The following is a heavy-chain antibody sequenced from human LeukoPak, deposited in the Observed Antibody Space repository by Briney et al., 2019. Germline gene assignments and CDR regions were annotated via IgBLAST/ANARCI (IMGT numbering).Heavy chain of an antibody. D-gene: IGHD3-22*01. V-gene: IGHV1-69*04. J-gene: IGHJ5*02. CDR3: ARDLSFSYYDTYNWFDP. CDR2: IIPILGIA. CDR1: GGTFSSYA. Sequence: ASVKVSCKASGGTFSSYAISWVRQAPRQGLEWMGRIIPILGIANYAQKFQGRVTITADKSTSTAYMELSSLRSEDTAVYYCARDLSFSYYDTYNWFDPWGQGTLVTVSS.